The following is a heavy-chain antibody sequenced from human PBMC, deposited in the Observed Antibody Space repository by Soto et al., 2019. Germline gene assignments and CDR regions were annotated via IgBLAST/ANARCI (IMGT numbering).Heavy chain of an antibody. CDR3: ARGGYYDSSRYFGY. CDR2: INHSGST. J-gene: IGHJ4*02. D-gene: IGHD3-22*01. V-gene: IGHV4-34*09. CDR1: GGSFSGYY. Sequence: SETLSLSCAVYGGSFSGYYCSWIRQPPGKGLEWIGEINHSGSTNYNPSLKSRVTISVDTSKNQFSLKLSSVTAADTAVYYCARGGYYDSSRYFGYWGQGTLVTVSS.